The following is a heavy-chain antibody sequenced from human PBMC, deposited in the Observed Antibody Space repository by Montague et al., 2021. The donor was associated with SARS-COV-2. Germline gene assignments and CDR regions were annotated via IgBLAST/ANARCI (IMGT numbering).Heavy chain of an antibody. V-gene: IGHV4-61*02. J-gene: IGHJ3*02. Sequence: NYNPSLKSRVTISVDTSKNQFSLKLSSVTAADTAVYYCARVPPYYYDSSGYYSGAFDIWGQGTMVTVSS. D-gene: IGHD3-22*01. CDR3: ARVPPYYYDSSGYYSGAFDI.